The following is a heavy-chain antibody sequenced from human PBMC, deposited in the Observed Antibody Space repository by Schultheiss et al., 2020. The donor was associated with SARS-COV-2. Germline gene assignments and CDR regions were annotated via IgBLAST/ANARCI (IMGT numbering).Heavy chain of an antibody. CDR1: GGSISSYY. V-gene: IGHV4-59*01. Sequence: SQTLSLTCTVSGGSISSYYWSWIRQPPGKGLEWIGYIYYSGSTNYNPSLKSRVTISVDTSKNQFSLKLSSVTAADTAVYYCARDVYVWGKGTTVNVSS. CDR2: IYYSGST. CDR3: ARDVYV. J-gene: IGHJ6*04.